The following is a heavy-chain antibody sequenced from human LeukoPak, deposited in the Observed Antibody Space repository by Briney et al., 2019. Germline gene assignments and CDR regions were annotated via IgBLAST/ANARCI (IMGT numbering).Heavy chain of an antibody. Sequence: SVKVSCKASGGTFSNYAISWVRQAPGQGLEWVGGIVPILGTPNHAQKFQGRVTISADESTSTAYMELRGLTSEDTAVYFCARPRYCSGGDCHNNLDYWGQGTLVTVSS. V-gene: IGHV1-69*13. CDR3: ARPRYCSGGDCHNNLDY. CDR2: IVPILGTP. J-gene: IGHJ4*02. D-gene: IGHD2-15*01. CDR1: GGTFSNYA.